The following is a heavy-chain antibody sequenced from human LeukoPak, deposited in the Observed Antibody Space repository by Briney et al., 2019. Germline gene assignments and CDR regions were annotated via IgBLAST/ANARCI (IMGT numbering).Heavy chain of an antibody. CDR2: ISAYNGNT. V-gene: IGHV1-18*01. J-gene: IGHJ5*02. CDR1: GYTFTSYG. Sequence: ASVKVSCKASGYTFTSYGISWVRQAPGQGLEWMGWISAYNGNTNYARKLQGRVTMTTDTSTSTAYMELRSLRSDDTAVYYCARGHYYDNSLHWFDPWGQGTLVTVSS. D-gene: IGHD3-22*01. CDR3: ARGHYYDNSLHWFDP.